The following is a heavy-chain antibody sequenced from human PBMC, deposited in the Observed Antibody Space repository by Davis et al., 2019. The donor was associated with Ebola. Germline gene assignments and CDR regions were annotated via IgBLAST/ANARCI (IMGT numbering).Heavy chain of an antibody. V-gene: IGHV3-23*01. CDR1: GFTFSSYA. CDR3: AKSTSSGWYRPIDY. CDR2: ISGSGGST. D-gene: IGHD6-19*01. Sequence: GESLKISCAASGFTFSSYAMSWVRQAPGKGLEWVSAISGSGGSTYYADSVKGRVTISRDNSKNTLYLLMDSLRAEDTAVYYCAKSTSSGWYRPIDYWGQGTLVTVSS. J-gene: IGHJ4*02.